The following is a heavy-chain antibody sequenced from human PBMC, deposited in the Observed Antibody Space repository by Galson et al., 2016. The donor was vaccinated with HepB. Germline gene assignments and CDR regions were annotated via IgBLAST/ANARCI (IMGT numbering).Heavy chain of an antibody. J-gene: IGHJ5*01. Sequence: SETLSLTCTVSGGAISSSSYSWDWIRQPPGEGPVWIGSVYYSGDTYSNPSLKSRVSISVDTSKNQFSMKLNSVTAADTAVYYCARHRALSYFHDSWGQGILVSVSS. V-gene: IGHV4-39*01. D-gene: IGHD3-9*01. CDR1: GGAISSSSYS. CDR2: VYYSGDT. CDR3: ARHRALSYFHDS.